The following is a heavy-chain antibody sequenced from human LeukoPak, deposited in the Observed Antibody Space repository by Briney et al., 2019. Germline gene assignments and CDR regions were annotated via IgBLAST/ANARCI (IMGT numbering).Heavy chain of an antibody. J-gene: IGHJ5*02. CDR1: GYTFTGYY. V-gene: IGHV1-2*02. Sequence: ASVKVSCKASGYTFTGYYMHWVRQAPGQGLEWMGWINPNSGGTNYAQKFQGRVTMTRDTSISTAYMELSRLRSDDTAVYYCARDPYSSSVANWFDPWGQGTLVTVSS. CDR2: INPNSGGT. D-gene: IGHD6-6*01. CDR3: ARDPYSSSVANWFDP.